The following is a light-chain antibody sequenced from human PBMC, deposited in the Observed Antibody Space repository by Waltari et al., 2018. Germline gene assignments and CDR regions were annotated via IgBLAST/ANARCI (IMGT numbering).Light chain of an antibody. CDR3: HQSNSFPRT. Sequence: DIQMTQSPSTVSASVGDRVTLTCRASQGISSWLAWYQQKPGKAPKLLIYAASSLQSGIPSRFSGRGSGTDFTLAISSLQPEDFATYYCHQSNSFPRTFGQGTKLEIK. J-gene: IGKJ2*01. CDR1: QGISSW. V-gene: IGKV1-12*01. CDR2: AAS.